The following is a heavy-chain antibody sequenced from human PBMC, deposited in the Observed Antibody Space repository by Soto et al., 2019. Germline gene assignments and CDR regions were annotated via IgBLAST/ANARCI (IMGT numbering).Heavy chain of an antibody. Sequence: QVQLVESGGGVVQPGRSLRLSCAASGLTFSSYGMHWVRQAPGKGLEWVAVISYDGSNKNYADSVKGRFTISRDNSKNTLYLQMNSLRAEDTAVYYCAKDLLPVGYCSGGRCYRGHFFDYWGQGTLVTVSS. CDR1: GLTFSSYG. D-gene: IGHD2-15*01. J-gene: IGHJ4*02. V-gene: IGHV3-30*18. CDR3: AKDLLPVGYCSGGRCYRGHFFDY. CDR2: ISYDGSNK.